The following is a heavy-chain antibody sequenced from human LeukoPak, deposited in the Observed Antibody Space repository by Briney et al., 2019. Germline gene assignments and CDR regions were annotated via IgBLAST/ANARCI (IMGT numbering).Heavy chain of an antibody. D-gene: IGHD6-19*01. CDR2: IHADSGNT. J-gene: IGHJ3*02. V-gene: IGHV1-3*01. CDR1: GYTFTTCA. CDR3: TIGLAGDWGAFDI. Sequence: ASVKVSCKTSGYTFTTCAVHWVRQAPGQRLEWMGWIHADSGNTKYSQKLQGRVAIARDTSASTIYMELTSLRIEDTAVYFCTIGLAGDWGAFDIWGLGTMVTLSS.